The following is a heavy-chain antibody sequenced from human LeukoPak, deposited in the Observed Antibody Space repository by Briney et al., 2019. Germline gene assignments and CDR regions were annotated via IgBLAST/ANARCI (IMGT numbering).Heavy chain of an antibody. CDR2: MRWNGVDI. Sequence: PGGSLRLSCAASGFTFDDYATHWVRQTPGKGLEWVSVMRWNGVDISYADSVKGRFIISRDSSKTSLFLQMNSLRTEDTALYYCARERDSFDIWGQGTMVTVST. CDR3: ARERDSFDI. J-gene: IGHJ3*02. CDR1: GFTFDDYA. V-gene: IGHV3-43*02.